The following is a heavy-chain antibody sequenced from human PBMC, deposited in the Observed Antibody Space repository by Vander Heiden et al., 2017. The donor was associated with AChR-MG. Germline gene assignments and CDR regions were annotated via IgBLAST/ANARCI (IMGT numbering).Heavy chain of an antibody. CDR2: ISYNGSNK. Sequence: QVQLVESGGGVVPPGRSVRLSCAASGFTFSSYGMHWVRQAPGKGLEWVAVISYNGSNKYYADSVKGRFTISRDNSKNTLYLQMNSLRAEDTAVYYCAKSAYRGTGGVQLPSYYYYMDVWGKGTTVTVSS. J-gene: IGHJ6*03. CDR1: GFTFSSYG. V-gene: IGHV3-30*18. D-gene: IGHD2-8*02. CDR3: AKSAYRGTGGVQLPSYYYYMDV.